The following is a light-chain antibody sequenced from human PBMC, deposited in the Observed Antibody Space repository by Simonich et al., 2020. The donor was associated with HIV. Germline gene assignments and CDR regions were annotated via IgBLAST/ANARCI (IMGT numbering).Light chain of an antibody. CDR2: SNN. J-gene: IGLJ3*02. CDR1: STNTGADYD. CDR3: AAWDYSLNGWV. V-gene: IGLV1-40*01. Sequence: QSVLTQPPSVSGAPGQRVTISCTGSSTNTGADYDVHWYQQLTGTAPKHHIYSNNQRPSGVPDRFSGSKSGTSSSLAISGLQSEDEADYYCAAWDYSLNGWVFGGGTKLTVL.